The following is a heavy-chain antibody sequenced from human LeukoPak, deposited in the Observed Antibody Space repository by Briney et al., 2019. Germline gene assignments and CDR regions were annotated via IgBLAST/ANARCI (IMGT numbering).Heavy chain of an antibody. J-gene: IGHJ4*02. Sequence: SETLSLTCAVYGGSFSGYYWSWIRQPPGKGLEWIGEINHSGSTNYNPSLKSRVTISVDTSKNQFSLKLSSVTAAGTAVYYCAREDIVVVPAAKKIADYFDYWGQGTLVTVSS. CDR3: AREDIVVVPAAKKIADYFDY. D-gene: IGHD2-2*01. CDR2: INHSGST. V-gene: IGHV4-34*01. CDR1: GGSFSGYY.